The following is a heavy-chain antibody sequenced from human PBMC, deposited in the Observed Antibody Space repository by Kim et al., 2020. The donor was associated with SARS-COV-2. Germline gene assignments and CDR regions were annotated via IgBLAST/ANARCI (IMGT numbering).Heavy chain of an antibody. D-gene: IGHD2-15*01. CDR2: VSETCENT. Sequence: GGSLRLSCAASGFTFSDHAMTWVRQAPGKGLEWVSAVSETCENTYYADSVKGRFTISRDNSKNTVDLQMNSLTADDAAIYFCATNVAASEPFDYWGQGTLVTISS. CDR3: ATNVAASEPFDY. V-gene: IGHV3-23*01. J-gene: IGHJ4*02. CDR1: GFTFSDHA.